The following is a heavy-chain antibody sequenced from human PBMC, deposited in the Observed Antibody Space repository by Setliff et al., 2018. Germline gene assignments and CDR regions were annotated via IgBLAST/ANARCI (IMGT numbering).Heavy chain of an antibody. J-gene: IGHJ4*02. CDR1: GYTLTELS. CDR2: FDPEDEET. D-gene: IGHD3-16*01. V-gene: IGHV1-24*01. CDR3: ARGGTLVDY. Sequence: ASVKVSCKVSGYTLTELSMHWVRQAPGEGLEWMGGFDPEDEETIYAQKFQGRVTITRNTSISTAYMELSSLRSEDTAVYYCARGGTLVDYWGQGTLVTVSS.